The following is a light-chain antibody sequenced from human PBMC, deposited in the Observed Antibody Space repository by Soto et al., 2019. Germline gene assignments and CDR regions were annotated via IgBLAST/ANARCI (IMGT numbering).Light chain of an antibody. CDR2: DAS. CDR1: QSVSRY. Sequence: EIVLTQSPDTLSLSTGESATLSCRASQSVSRYLAWYQQKPGQTPRLLIYDASNRAAGIPARFSGSGSGTDFTLAISRLEPEDFTVCYCQQYASSPLTFGGGTKV. V-gene: IGKV3-20*01. J-gene: IGKJ4*01. CDR3: QQYASSPLT.